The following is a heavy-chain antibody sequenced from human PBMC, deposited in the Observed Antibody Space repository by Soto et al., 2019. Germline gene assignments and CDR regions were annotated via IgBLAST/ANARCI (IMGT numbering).Heavy chain of an antibody. CDR3: VFDTDNYGYRVGHYDLAI. J-gene: IGHJ4*02. V-gene: IGHV1-18*01. Sequence: GASVEVSCKASGFTFTSYAMKWVRQAPGQGLEWMGWINAYNGNTNYAQKFQGRVTMTTDAATSTAYMDLRSLRSDDTAVYYCVFDTDNYGYRVGHYDLAIWGQRTLVPGSS. CDR2: INAYNGNT. D-gene: IGHD3-16*02. CDR1: GFTFTSYA.